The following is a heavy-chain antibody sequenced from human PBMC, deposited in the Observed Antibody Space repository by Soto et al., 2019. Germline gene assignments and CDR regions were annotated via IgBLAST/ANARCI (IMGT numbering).Heavy chain of an antibody. D-gene: IGHD1-20*01. CDR1: GFTFSDYY. Sequence: QVQLVESGGVLVKPGGSLRLSCAASGFTFSDYYMSWIRQAPGKGLEWVSYITSSGSITYYADSVKGRFTVSRDNAKNSLYLQMNSLRAEDTAVYYCARDGYYWNQFDYWGQGTLVTVSS. CDR2: ITSSGSIT. CDR3: ARDGYYWNQFDY. V-gene: IGHV3-11*01. J-gene: IGHJ4*02.